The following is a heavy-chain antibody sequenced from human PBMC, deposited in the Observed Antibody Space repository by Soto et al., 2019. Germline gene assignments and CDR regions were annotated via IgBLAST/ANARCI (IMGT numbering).Heavy chain of an antibody. CDR1: GGSISSSSYY. J-gene: IGHJ5*02. CDR3: ARSYSSSSRLHNWFDP. D-gene: IGHD6-6*01. CDR2: IYYSGST. V-gene: IGHV4-39*01. Sequence: SETLSLTCTVSGGSISSSSYYWGWIRQPPGKGLEWIGSIYYSGSTYYNPSLKSRVTISVDTSKNQFSLKLSSVTAADTAVYYCARSYSSSSRLHNWFDPWGQGTLVTVSS.